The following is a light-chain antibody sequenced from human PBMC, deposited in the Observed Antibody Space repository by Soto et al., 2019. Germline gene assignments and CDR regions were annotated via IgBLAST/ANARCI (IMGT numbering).Light chain of an antibody. J-gene: IGKJ3*01. CDR3: QRYDNLPSVT. Sequence: DIQMTQSPSSLSASVGDRVTITCQASQDISNYLNWYQQKPGKAPKLLIYDASNLEAGVPLRFSGSGSGTDFTFPISGLQPEDIETYYCQRYDNLPSVTFGPGTKVEIK. CDR2: DAS. V-gene: IGKV1-33*01. CDR1: QDISNY.